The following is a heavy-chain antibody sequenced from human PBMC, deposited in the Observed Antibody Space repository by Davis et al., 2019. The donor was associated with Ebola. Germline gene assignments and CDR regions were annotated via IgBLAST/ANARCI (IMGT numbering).Heavy chain of an antibody. CDR2: ISNGGRT. CDR1: GGSVGSDY. V-gene: IGHV4-59*08. Sequence: SETLSLTCSVSGGSVGSDYWGWIRQSPGKGLEWIAFISNGGRTIYNPSLRGRVTISIDTSKNQFSLEVRSVTAADTAVYYCARRGQAVAGHNWFDPWGQGTLVTVSS. CDR3: ARRGQAVAGHNWFDP. J-gene: IGHJ5*02. D-gene: IGHD6-19*01.